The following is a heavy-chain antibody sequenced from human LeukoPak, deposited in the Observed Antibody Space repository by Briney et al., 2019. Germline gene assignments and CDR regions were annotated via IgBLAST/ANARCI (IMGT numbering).Heavy chain of an antibody. CDR2: ISYDGSNK. V-gene: IGHV3-30*01. D-gene: IGHD6-13*01. J-gene: IGHJ4*02. Sequence: GRSLRLSCAASGFTFSSYAMHWVRQAPGKGLEWVAVISYDGSNKYYADSVKGRFTIPRDNSKNTLYLQMNSLRAEDTAVYYCAKDRYYGSSWPIDYWGQGTLVTVSS. CDR3: AKDRYYGSSWPIDY. CDR1: GFTFSSYA.